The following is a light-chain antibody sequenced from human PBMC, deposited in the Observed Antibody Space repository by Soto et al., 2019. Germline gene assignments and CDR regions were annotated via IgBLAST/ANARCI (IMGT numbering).Light chain of an antibody. J-gene: IGLJ3*02. Sequence: SYELTQPPSISVSAGQRARITCSGDALPKKYAYWYQQKSGQAPVLVLYEDTKRPSGIPERFSGSSSGTMATLTISEAQVEDEAEYYCFSTDSSGYEMVFGGGTKLTVL. CDR1: ALPKKY. CDR3: FSTDSSGYEMV. V-gene: IGLV3-10*01. CDR2: EDT.